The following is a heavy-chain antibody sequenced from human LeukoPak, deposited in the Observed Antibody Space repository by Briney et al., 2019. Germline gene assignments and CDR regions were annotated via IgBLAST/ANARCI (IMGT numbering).Heavy chain of an antibody. CDR1: GFTFDDYA. D-gene: IGHD4-11*01. J-gene: IGHJ4*02. CDR2: ISWNSGSI. Sequence: GGSLRLSCAASGFTFDDYAMHWVRQAPGKGLEWVSGISWNSGSIGYADSVKGRFTISRDNAKNSLYLQMNSLRAEDTALYYCSKAGDTNYYRHGDYWGQGTLVTVSS. V-gene: IGHV3-9*01. CDR3: SKAGDTNYYRHGDY.